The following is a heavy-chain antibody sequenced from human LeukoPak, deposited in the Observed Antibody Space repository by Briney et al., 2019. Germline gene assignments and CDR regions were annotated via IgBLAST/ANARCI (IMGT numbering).Heavy chain of an antibody. J-gene: IGHJ4*02. CDR1: GYTFTSYY. CDR3: ARDRAARLLFDY. V-gene: IGHV1-46*01. CDR2: INPSGGST. Sequence: ASVKVSCKASGYTFTSYYMHWVRQAPGQGLEWMGIINPSGGSTSYAQKFQGRVTMTRDTSTSTVYMELSSLRSEDTAAYYCARDRAARLLFDYWGQGTLVTVSS. D-gene: IGHD6-6*01.